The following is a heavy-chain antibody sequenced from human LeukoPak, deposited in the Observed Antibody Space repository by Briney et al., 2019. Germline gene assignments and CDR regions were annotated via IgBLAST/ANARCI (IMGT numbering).Heavy chain of an antibody. V-gene: IGHV3-13*01. J-gene: IGHJ4*02. Sequence: GGSLRLSCAASGFTFTSHDMHWVRHVTGRGLEWVSGIGTGSDTYYSGSVKGRFTISRDNAKNSLSLQMNSLRAEDTAVYYCARDFGGYCSSGNCYLGYLDYWGQGTLVTVSS. CDR2: IGTGSDT. CDR3: ARDFGGYCSSGNCYLGYLDY. CDR1: GFTFTSHD. D-gene: IGHD2-2*01.